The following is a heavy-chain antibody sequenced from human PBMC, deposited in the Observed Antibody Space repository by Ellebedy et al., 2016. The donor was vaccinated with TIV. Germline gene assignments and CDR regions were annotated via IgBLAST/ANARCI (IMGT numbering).Heavy chain of an antibody. Sequence: MPGGSLRLSCIVSGGSISSDYWAWIRQPAGKELEWIGRVYASGVTNYNPSLQSRVTMSIDTSNNQFSLRLTSVTAADTAVYYCARLVNGLLFDYWGQGTLVSVSS. CDR2: VYASGVT. CDR1: GGSISSDY. D-gene: IGHD2-8*01. J-gene: IGHJ4*02. CDR3: ARLVNGLLFDY. V-gene: IGHV4-4*07.